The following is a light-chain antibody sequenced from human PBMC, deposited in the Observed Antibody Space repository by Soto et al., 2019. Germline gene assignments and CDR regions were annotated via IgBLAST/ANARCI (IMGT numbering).Light chain of an antibody. CDR2: GVY. V-gene: IGKV3-20*01. J-gene: IGKJ1*01. CDR1: QSVSSN. CDR3: HQFGDSPQT. Sequence: EIVMTQSPTILSVSPGERATLSCRASQSVSSNLAWYQQKPGQAPRLLIYGVYTRAPGIPDRFTGRGSGTHFTLAISRLEPEDFAVYYCHQFGDSPQTFGQGTTVEV.